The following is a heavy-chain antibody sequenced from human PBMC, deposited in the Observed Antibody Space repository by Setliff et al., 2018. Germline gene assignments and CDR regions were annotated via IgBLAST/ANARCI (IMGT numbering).Heavy chain of an antibody. J-gene: IGHJ4*02. CDR1: GYTFTNYG. V-gene: IGHV1-18*01. CDR2: IRPHDGNT. D-gene: IGHD2-2*01. CDR3: ARGPKDMVVVPATNLFDY. Sequence: ASVKVSCKASGYTFTNYGINWVRQAPGQGLEWMGWIRPHDGNTIYEQKLQGRVTMTTDTSTSTAYMDLRSLRSDDTAVYFCARGPKDMVVVPATNLFDYWGQGTLVTVSS.